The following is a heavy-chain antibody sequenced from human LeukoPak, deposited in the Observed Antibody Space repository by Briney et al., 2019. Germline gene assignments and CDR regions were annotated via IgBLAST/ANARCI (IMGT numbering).Heavy chain of an antibody. V-gene: IGHV4-61*02. D-gene: IGHD6-13*01. CDR2: IYSNGDT. J-gene: IGHJ6*03. CDR3: ASRHSKQQPYYYYMDI. CDR1: GDSISSGSYY. Sequence: PSETLSLTCTVSGDSISSGSYYWSWIRQPAGKGLEWIGRIYSNGDTKFNPSLKSRVTISLDTSKNQFSPKLSSATAADTAVYYCASRHSKQQPYYYYMDIWGKGTTVTVSS.